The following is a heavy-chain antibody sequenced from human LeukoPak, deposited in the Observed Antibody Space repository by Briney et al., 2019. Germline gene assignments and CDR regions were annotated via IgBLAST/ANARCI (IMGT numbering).Heavy chain of an antibody. CDR1: GGSISSGDYY. J-gene: IGHJ3*02. Sequence: SETLSLTCTVSGGSISSGDYYWSWIRQPPGKGLEWIGYIYYSGSTYYNPSLKSRVTISVDTSKNQFSLKLSSVTAADTAVYYCARALYYDFWSGYCDAFDTWGQGTMVTVSS. D-gene: IGHD3-3*01. CDR3: ARALYYDFWSGYCDAFDT. CDR2: IYYSGST. V-gene: IGHV4-30-4*01.